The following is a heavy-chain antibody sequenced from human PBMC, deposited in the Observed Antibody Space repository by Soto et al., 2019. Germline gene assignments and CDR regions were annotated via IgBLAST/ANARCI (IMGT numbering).Heavy chain of an antibody. Sequence: GASVKVSCKASGGTLSSYTISWVRQAPGQGLEWMGRIIPILGIANYAQKFQGRVTITADKSTSTAYMELSSLRSEDTAVYYCARVPVSYYYGMDVWGQGTTVTVSS. CDR1: GGTLSSYT. J-gene: IGHJ6*02. CDR3: ARVPVSYYYGMDV. D-gene: IGHD4-17*01. V-gene: IGHV1-69*02. CDR2: IIPILGIA.